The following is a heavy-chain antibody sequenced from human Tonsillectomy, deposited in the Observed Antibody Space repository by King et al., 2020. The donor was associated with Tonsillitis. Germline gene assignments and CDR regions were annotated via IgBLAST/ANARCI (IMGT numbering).Heavy chain of an antibody. Sequence: VQLVESGGGLVQPGGSLRLSCSASGFTFSSYAMHWVRQAPGKGLEYVSTISSNGGSTYYANSVKGRFTFSRDNSKNTLYLQMSSLRAEDTAVYYCVKDRALVTTGGGAFDIWGQGTMVTVSS. D-gene: IGHD3-16*01. CDR3: VKDRALVTTGGGAFDI. CDR1: GFTFSSYA. V-gene: IGHV3-64D*06. J-gene: IGHJ3*02. CDR2: ISSNGGST.